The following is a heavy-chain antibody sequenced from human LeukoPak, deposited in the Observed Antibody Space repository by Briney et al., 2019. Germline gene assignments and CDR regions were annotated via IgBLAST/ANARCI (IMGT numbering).Heavy chain of an antibody. J-gene: IGHJ4*02. CDR1: GGSFSGYY. Sequence: SETLSLTCAVYGGSFSGYYWSWIRRPPGKGLEWIGEINHSGSTNYNPSLKSRVTISVDTSKNQFSLKLSSVTAADTAVYYCASRNSGSYSQLDYWGQGTLVTVSS. D-gene: IGHD3-10*01. CDR3: ASRNSGSYSQLDY. V-gene: IGHV4-34*01. CDR2: INHSGST.